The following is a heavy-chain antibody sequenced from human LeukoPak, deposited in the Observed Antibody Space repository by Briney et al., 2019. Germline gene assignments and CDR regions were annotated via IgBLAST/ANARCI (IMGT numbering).Heavy chain of an antibody. J-gene: IGHJ4*02. D-gene: IGHD2-21*02. CDR3: ARLVCGGDCYSDY. V-gene: IGHV4-34*01. CDR2: INHSGST. CDR1: GGSFSGYY. Sequence: PSETLSLTCAVYGGSFSGYYWSWIRQPPGKGLEWIGEINHSGSTNYNPSLKSRVTISVDTSKNQFSLKLSSVTAADTVVYYCARLVCGGDCYSDYWGQGTLVTVSS.